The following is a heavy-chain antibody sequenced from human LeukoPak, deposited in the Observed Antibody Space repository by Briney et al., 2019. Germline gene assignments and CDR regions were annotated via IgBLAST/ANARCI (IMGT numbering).Heavy chain of an antibody. J-gene: IGHJ6*03. V-gene: IGHV4-34*01. CDR2: IIHTGST. D-gene: IGHD3-16*01. Sequence: SETLSLTCAVYGTSFSGYYWSWVRQSPGKGLEWIGEIIHTGSTNYNPSLKSRVTISVDTSKSQFSLNLRSVTAADTAVYYCARGGGNYYMDVWGEGTTVTVSS. CDR1: GTSFSGYY. CDR3: ARGGGNYYMDV.